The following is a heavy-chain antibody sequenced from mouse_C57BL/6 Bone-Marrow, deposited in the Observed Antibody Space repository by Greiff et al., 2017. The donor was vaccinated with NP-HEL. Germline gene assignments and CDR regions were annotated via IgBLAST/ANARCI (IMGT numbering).Heavy chain of an antibody. CDR2: IGPGSGST. CDR3: ARDYYGNYLYYFDY. CDR1: GYTFTDYY. Sequence: LQESGAELVKPGASVKISCKASGYTFTDYYINWVKQRPGQGLEWIGKIGPGSGSTYYNEQFKGKATLTADKYTSTAYMQRSSLTSEDSAVYFCARDYYGNYLYYFDYWGQGTTLTVSS. J-gene: IGHJ2*01. V-gene: IGHV1-77*01. D-gene: IGHD2-1*01.